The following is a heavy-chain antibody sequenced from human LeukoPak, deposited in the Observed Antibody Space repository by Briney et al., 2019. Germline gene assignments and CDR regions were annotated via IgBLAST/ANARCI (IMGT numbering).Heavy chain of an antibody. D-gene: IGHD3-10*01. CDR1: SGSISSSSYY. Sequence: SETLSLTCTVSSGSISSSSYYWGWIRQPPGKGLEWIGSIYYSGSTYYNPSLKSRVTISVDTSKNQFSLKLSSVTAADTAVYYCARGIGVRGVTFDYWGQGTLVTVSS. CDR3: ARGIGVRGVTFDY. J-gene: IGHJ4*02. V-gene: IGHV4-39*07. CDR2: IYYSGST.